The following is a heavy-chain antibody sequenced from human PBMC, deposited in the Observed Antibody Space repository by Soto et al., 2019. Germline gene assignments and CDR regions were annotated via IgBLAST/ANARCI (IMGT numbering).Heavy chain of an antibody. CDR3: ARRYYGSGSYYNVHYGMDV. D-gene: IGHD3-10*01. CDR1: GYSFTIYC. J-gene: IGHJ6*02. Sequence: GESLKISCNGSGYSFTIYCISWVLQMPGKGLEWMGRIDPSDSYTNYSPSFQGHVTISADKSISTAYLQWSSLKASDTAMYYCARRYYGSGSYYNVHYGMDVWGQGTTVTVSS. CDR2: IDPSDSYT. V-gene: IGHV5-10-1*01.